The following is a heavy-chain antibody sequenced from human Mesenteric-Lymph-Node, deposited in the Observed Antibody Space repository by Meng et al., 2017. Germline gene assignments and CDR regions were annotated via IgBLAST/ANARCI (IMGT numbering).Heavy chain of an antibody. V-gene: IGHV4-38-2*02. J-gene: IGHJ3*02. Sequence: GSLRLSCTVSGYSISSGYYWGWIRQPPGKGLEWIGSIYHSGSTYYNPSLKSRVTISVDTSKNQFSLKLSSVTAADTAVYYCAREFRYCSGGSCYLGGAFDIWGQGTMVTVSS. CDR3: AREFRYCSGGSCYLGGAFDI. D-gene: IGHD2-15*01. CDR2: IYHSGST. CDR1: GYSISSGYY.